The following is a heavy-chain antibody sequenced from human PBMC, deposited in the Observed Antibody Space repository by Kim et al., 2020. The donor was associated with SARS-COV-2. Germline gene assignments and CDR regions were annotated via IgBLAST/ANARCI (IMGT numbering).Heavy chain of an antibody. J-gene: IGHJ6*02. Sequence: GESLKISCKGSGYSFTSYWISWVRQMPGKGLEWMGRIDPSDSYTNYSPSFQGHVTISADKSISTAYLQWSSLKASDTAMYYCARHPPDYGDYAGYYYYYGMDVWGQGTTVTVSS. D-gene: IGHD4-17*01. V-gene: IGHV5-10-1*01. CDR3: ARHPPDYGDYAGYYYYYGMDV. CDR1: GYSFTSYW. CDR2: IDPSDSYT.